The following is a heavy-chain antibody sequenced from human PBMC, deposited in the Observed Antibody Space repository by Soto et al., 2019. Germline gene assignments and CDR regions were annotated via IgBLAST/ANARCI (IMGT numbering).Heavy chain of an antibody. CDR2: IYPGDSDT. Sequence: GESLKISCKVSGYSFLSYWIGWVRQMPGKGLELMGIIYPGDSDTRYSPSFQGQVTISADGSISTAYLQWSSLKASDTAMYYCARVYSYPAIGNLDYWGQGTLVTVSS. CDR3: ARVYSYPAIGNLDY. CDR1: GYSFLSYW. V-gene: IGHV5-51*01. D-gene: IGHD5-18*01. J-gene: IGHJ4*02.